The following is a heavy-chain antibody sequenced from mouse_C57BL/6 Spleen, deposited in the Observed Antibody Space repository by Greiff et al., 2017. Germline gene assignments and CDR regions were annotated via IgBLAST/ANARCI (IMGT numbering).Heavy chain of an antibody. D-gene: IGHD1-1*01. CDR3: ARGGTTVVAYYFDD. CDR1: GYTFTSYW. V-gene: IGHV1-52*01. J-gene: IGHJ2*01. Sequence: VQLQQPGAELVRPGSSVKLSCKASGYTFTSYWMHWVKQRPIQGLEWIGNIDPSDSETHYNQKFKDKATLTVDKSSSTAYMQLSSLTSEDAAVYYCARGGTTVVAYYFDDWGQGTTLTVSS. CDR2: IDPSDSET.